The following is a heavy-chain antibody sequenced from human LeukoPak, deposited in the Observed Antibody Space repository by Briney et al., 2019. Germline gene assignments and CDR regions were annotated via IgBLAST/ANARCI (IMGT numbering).Heavy chain of an antibody. CDR3: ARAEYDSSGYYWDY. J-gene: IGHJ4*02. CDR2: IKQDGSEK. CDR1: GFTFSSYS. D-gene: IGHD3-22*01. Sequence: PGGSLRLSCAASGFTFSSYSMNWVRQAPGKGLEWVANIKQDGSEKYYVDPVKGRFTISRDNAKNSLYLQMNSLRAEDTAVYYCARAEYDSSGYYWDYWGQGTLVTVSS. V-gene: IGHV3-7*03.